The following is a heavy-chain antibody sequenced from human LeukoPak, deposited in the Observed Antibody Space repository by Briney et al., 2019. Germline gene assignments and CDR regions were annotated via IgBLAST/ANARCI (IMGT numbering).Heavy chain of an antibody. J-gene: IGHJ4*02. CDR1: GYTFTNYG. Sequence: GASVKVSCKASGYTFTNYGITWVRQAPGQGLEWMGWISAYNGNTYYAQKFQGRVTITADESTSTAYMELSSLRSEDTAVYYCAMADSSGYYLVIDYWGQGTLVTVSS. V-gene: IGHV1-18*01. CDR3: AMADSSGYYLVIDY. CDR2: ISAYNGNT. D-gene: IGHD3-22*01.